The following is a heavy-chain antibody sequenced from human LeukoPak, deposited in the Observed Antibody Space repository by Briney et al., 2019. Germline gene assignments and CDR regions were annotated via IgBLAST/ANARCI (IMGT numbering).Heavy chain of an antibody. CDR2: INHSGST. CDR1: GGSFSGYY. Sequence: SETLSLTCAVYGGSFSGYYWSWIRQPPGKGLEWIGEINHSGSTNYNPSLKSRVTISVDTSKNQFSLKLSSVTAADTAVYYCARGAPQNYDILTGRLCWFDPWGQGTLVTVSS. J-gene: IGHJ5*02. V-gene: IGHV4-34*01. CDR3: ARGAPQNYDILTGRLCWFDP. D-gene: IGHD3-9*01.